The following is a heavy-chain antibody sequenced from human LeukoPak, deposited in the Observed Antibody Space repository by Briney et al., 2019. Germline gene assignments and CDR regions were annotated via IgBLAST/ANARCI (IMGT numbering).Heavy chain of an antibody. CDR2: INPNSGDT. D-gene: IGHD4-17*01. CDR3: ARPFDLRDYYYYYYMDV. CDR1: GYTFTGCY. J-gene: IGHJ6*03. V-gene: IGHV1-2*02. Sequence: ASVKVSCKASGYTFTGCYMHWVRQAPGQGLEWMGWINPNSGDTNYAQKFQGRVTMTRDTSISTAYMELSRLRDDDTAVYYCARPFDLRDYYYYYYMDVWGKGTTVTVSS.